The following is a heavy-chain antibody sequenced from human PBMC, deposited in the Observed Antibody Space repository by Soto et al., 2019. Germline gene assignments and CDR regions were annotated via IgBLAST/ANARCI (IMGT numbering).Heavy chain of an antibody. CDR3: ARAAVIASLDY. J-gene: IGHJ4*02. Sequence: QVQLQESGPGLVEPSQTLSLTCTVSGSSITSGDYSISSGDYYWSWIRQSPGKGLEWIGYISNSGATYYSPSLTSRITISLDTSKSQFSLKLTSMSAADTAVYFCARAAVIASLDYWGPGTLVTVSS. V-gene: IGHV4-30-4*01. CDR1: GSSITSGDYSISSGDYY. D-gene: IGHD2-15*01. CDR2: ISNSGAT.